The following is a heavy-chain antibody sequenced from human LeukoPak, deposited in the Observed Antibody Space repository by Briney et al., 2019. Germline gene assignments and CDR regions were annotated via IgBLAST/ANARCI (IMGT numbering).Heavy chain of an antibody. CDR3: ARVSGIIKSDYFDY. CDR2: VYYTGST. CDR1: GGSISSGGYS. J-gene: IGHJ4*02. V-gene: IGHV4-30-4*07. Sequence: ASQTLSLTCAVSGGSISSGGYSWSWIRQPPGKGLEWIGYVYYTGSTYYNPSLKSRVTMSVDTSKNQFSLKLSSVTAADTAVYYCARVSGIIKSDYFDYWGQGTLVAVSS. D-gene: IGHD1-14*01.